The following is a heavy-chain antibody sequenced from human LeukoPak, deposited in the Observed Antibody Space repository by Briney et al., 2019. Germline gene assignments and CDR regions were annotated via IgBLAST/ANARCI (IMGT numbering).Heavy chain of an antibody. J-gene: IGHJ5*02. CDR2: ISGSGGST. Sequence: GGSLRLSCAASGFTFSSYAMSWVRQAPGKGLEWVSAISGSGGSTYYADSVKGRFTISRDNSKNTLYLQMNSLRAEDTAVYYCAKDGEDKQWLAPNWFDPWGQGTLVTVSS. CDR3: AKDGEDKQWLAPNWFDP. D-gene: IGHD6-19*01. V-gene: IGHV3-23*01. CDR1: GFTFSSYA.